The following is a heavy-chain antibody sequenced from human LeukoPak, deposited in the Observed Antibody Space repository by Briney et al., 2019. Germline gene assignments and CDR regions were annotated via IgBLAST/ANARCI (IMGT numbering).Heavy chain of an antibody. CDR2: ISAYNGVT. CDR1: GYTFTNYG. CDR3: ARGEAKIGYDF. D-gene: IGHD5-24*01. V-gene: IGHV1-18*01. J-gene: IGHJ4*02. Sequence: ASVKVSCKASGYTFTNYGISWVRQAPGQGPEWMGWISAYNGVTNYAQRLQGRLTVTTDISTSTVYMELRSLRSDDTAVYYCARGEAKIGYDFWGQGTLVTVSS.